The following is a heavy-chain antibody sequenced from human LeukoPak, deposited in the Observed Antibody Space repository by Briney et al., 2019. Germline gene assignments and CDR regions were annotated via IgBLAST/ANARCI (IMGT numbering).Heavy chain of an antibody. J-gene: IGHJ5*02. CDR3: ARDDSSSSVVDP. D-gene: IGHD6-6*01. V-gene: IGHV3-11*04. CDR2: ISSSGSTI. Sequence: GGSLRLSCAASGFTFSDYYMSWIRQAPGKGLEWVSYISSSGSTIYYADSVKGRFTISRDNAKNSLYPQMNSLRAEDTAVYYCARDDSSSSVVDPWGQGTLVTVSS. CDR1: GFTFSDYY.